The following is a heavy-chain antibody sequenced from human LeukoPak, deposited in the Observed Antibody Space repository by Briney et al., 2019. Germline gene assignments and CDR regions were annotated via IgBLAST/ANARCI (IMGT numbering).Heavy chain of an antibody. CDR2: IKQDGSEK. CDR1: GFTFSSYW. J-gene: IGHJ3*02. D-gene: IGHD3-9*01. CDR3: AKVGGYFDSYDAFDI. V-gene: IGHV3-7*01. Sequence: GGSLRLSCAASGFTFSSYWMSWVRQAPGKGLEWVANIKQDGSEKYYVDSVKGRFTISRDNAKNSLYLQMNSLRAEDTAVYYCAKVGGYFDSYDAFDIWGQGTMVTVSS.